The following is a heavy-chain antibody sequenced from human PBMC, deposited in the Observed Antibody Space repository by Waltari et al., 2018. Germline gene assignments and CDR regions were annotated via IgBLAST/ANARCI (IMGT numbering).Heavy chain of an antibody. D-gene: IGHD5-12*01. J-gene: IGHJ4*02. CDR3: ARDDKVAGVYYFDY. Sequence: QVQLVQSGAEVKKPGASVKVSCKASGYTFTGYYMNWVRQAPGQGLEWMGRINPNSGGTNYAQKFQGRVTMTRDTSISTAYMELSRLRSDDTAVYYCARDDKVAGVYYFDYWGQGTLVTVSS. CDR2: INPNSGGT. V-gene: IGHV1-2*06. CDR1: GYTFTGYY.